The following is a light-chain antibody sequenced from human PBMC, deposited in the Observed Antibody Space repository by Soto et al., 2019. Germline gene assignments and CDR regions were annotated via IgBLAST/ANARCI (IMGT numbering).Light chain of an antibody. CDR3: CSYAGSSTFVV. CDR2: EGS. CDR1: SSDVGSYNL. V-gene: IGLV2-23*03. J-gene: IGLJ3*02. Sequence: QSALTQPASVSGSPGQSITISCTGTSSDVGSYNLVSWYQQNPGKAPKLMIYEGSKRRSGVSNRFSGSKSGNTASLTISGLHAGDEANYYCCSYAGSSTFVVFGGGTKLTVL.